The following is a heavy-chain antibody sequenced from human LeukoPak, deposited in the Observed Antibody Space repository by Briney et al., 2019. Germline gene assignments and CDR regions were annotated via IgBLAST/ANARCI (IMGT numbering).Heavy chain of an antibody. CDR1: GGSFSGYY. D-gene: IGHD3-22*01. CDR2: MNPSGST. CDR3: ARGRQDVTMIVVVMTAVSYYLDV. Sequence: PSETLSLTCAVYGGSFSGYYWTWIRQTPEKGLEWIGEMNPSGSTSYNPSLKSRVTISVDTPKNQFSLKLSSVTAADTAVYYCARGRQDVTMIVVVMTAVSYYLDVWGKGTTVTVS. J-gene: IGHJ6*03. V-gene: IGHV4-34*01.